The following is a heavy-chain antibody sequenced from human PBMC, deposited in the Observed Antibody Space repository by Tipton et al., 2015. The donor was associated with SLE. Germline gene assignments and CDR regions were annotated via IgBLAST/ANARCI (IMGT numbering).Heavy chain of an antibody. CDR3: ARVPAVYYYYMDV. J-gene: IGHJ6*03. CDR2: VYYSRST. Sequence: TLSLTCTVSGASISSYYWSWVRQPPGKGLEWIGYVYYSRSTNYNPSLKSRVTISMDTSKNQFSLKLNSVTAADTAVYYCARVPAVYYYYMDVWGKGTTATVSS. CDR1: GASISSYY. D-gene: IGHD2-2*01. V-gene: IGHV4-59*08.